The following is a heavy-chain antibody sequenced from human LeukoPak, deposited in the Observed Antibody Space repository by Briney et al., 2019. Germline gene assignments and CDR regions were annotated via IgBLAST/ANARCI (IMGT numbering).Heavy chain of an antibody. Sequence: SGGSLRLSCAASGFTFSSYGMHWVRQAPGKGLEWVAFIRYDGSNKYYADSVKGRFTISRDNSKNTLYLQMNSLRAEDTAVYYCAKGRLRYFDWYPMGNWGQGTLVTVSS. CDR3: AKGRLRYFDWYPMGN. J-gene: IGHJ4*02. CDR1: GFTFSSYG. V-gene: IGHV3-30*02. CDR2: IRYDGSNK. D-gene: IGHD3-9*01.